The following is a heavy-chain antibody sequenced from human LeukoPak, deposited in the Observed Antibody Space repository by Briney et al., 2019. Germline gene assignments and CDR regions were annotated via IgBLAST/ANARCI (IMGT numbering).Heavy chain of an antibody. CDR1: GFAFSSYW. D-gene: IGHD6-13*01. V-gene: IGHV3-74*01. CDR2: INSDGSST. CDR3: APPPIAATGN. Sequence: GGSLRLSCAASGFAFSSYWMHWVRQAPEKGLVWVSRINSDGSSTNYADSVKGRFTISRDNAKNTLYLQMDSLRDEDTAVYYCAPPPIAATGNWGQGTLVTVSS. J-gene: IGHJ4*02.